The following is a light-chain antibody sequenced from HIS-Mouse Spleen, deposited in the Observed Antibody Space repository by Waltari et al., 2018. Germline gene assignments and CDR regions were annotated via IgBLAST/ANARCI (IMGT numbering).Light chain of an antibody. V-gene: IGKV3-11*01. Sequence: EIVLTQSPSTLSLSPGERATLSCRASQSVSSYLAWYQQKPGQAPRLLSYDASNRATGTPARFSGSGSGTDFTLTISSLEPEDFAVYYCQQRSNWPPFTFGPGTKVDIK. CDR1: QSVSSY. CDR3: QQRSNWPPFT. CDR2: DAS. J-gene: IGKJ3*01.